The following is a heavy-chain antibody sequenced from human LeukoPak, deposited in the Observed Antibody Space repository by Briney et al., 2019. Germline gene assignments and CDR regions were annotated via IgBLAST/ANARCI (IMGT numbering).Heavy chain of an antibody. CDR3: ARGDCSSTGCYTRRYWFDP. J-gene: IGHJ5*02. D-gene: IGHD2-2*02. CDR1: GGPISSYY. V-gene: IGHV4-59*01. Sequence: PSETLSLTCTVSGGPISSYYWSWMPKPPGKALEWIGCIYYSGSTNLHPPLKSRVTISVDTSKNQFSLKVSSVTAADTAVYYCARGDCSSTGCYTRRYWFDPWGQGTLVTVSS. CDR2: IYYSGST.